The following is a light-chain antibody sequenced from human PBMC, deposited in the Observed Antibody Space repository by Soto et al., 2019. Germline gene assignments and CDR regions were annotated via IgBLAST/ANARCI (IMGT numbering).Light chain of an antibody. CDR1: QSVRSN. V-gene: IGKV3-15*01. CDR2: GAF. Sequence: EIVMTQSPVALSVSPGERATLSCRASQSVRSNLAWYQQKPGQAPSLLIYGAFTRATGIPDRFSGSGSGTDFTLTIDRLESEDFAVYLCQQYGDLPWTFGQGTKVDIK. CDR3: QQYGDLPWT. J-gene: IGKJ1*01.